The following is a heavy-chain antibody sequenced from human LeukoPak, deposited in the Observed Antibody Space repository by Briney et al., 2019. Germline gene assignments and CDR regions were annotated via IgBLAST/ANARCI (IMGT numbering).Heavy chain of an antibody. D-gene: IGHD3-16*02. Sequence: SATLSLTCTVSGGSISSYYWSWIRQPPGKGLEWIGYIYYSGSTNYNPSLKSRVSISVDTSKNQFSLKLNSVTAADTAVYYCARDRDDYVWGSYRIFDYWGQGTLVTVSS. CDR1: GGSISSYY. CDR2: IYYSGST. CDR3: ARDRDDYVWGSYRIFDY. J-gene: IGHJ4*02. V-gene: IGHV4-59*01.